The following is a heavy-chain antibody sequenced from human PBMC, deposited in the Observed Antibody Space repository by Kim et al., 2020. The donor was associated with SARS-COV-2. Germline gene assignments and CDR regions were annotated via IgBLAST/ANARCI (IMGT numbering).Heavy chain of an antibody. V-gene: IGHV1-3*01. Sequence: SVKVSCKASGYTFTNYAIQWVRQAPGQGLEWMGWINAGNGNIKYSQKFQGRATLTWDTSASTAYMELRALTSEDTAVYNCARALLHRGYAYCGQGTLVTVSS. CDR2: INAGNGNI. CDR1: GYTFTNYA. J-gene: IGHJ4*02. D-gene: IGHD5-12*01. CDR3: ARALLHRGYAY.